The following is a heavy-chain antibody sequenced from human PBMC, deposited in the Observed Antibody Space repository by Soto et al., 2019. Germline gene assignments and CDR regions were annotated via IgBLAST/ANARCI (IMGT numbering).Heavy chain of an antibody. V-gene: IGHV4-39*01. CDR1: GGSISSNNYY. CDR2: IYYSGTT. J-gene: IGHJ4*02. D-gene: IGHD1-26*01. Sequence: PSETLSLTCTVSGGSISSNNYYWGWIRQPPRKGLEWIGSIYYSGTTYYKPSLKNQLTISVDTSKNQLSLRLSSITAADTAVYYCARHRLLTPPVYWGQGTLVTVSS. CDR3: ARHRLLTPPVY.